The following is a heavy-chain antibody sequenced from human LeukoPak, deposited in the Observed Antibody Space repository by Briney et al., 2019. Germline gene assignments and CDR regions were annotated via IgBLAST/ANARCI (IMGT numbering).Heavy chain of an antibody. D-gene: IGHD2-15*01. Sequence: GGSLRLSCAASGFTVSSNYMSWVRQAPGKGLEWVSAISGSGGSTYYADSVKGRFTISRDNSKNTLYLQMNSLRAEDTAVYYCAKAIAVYCSGGSCYGDYWGQGTLVTVSS. J-gene: IGHJ4*02. CDR3: AKAIAVYCSGGSCYGDY. V-gene: IGHV3-23*01. CDR2: ISGSGGST. CDR1: GFTVSSNY.